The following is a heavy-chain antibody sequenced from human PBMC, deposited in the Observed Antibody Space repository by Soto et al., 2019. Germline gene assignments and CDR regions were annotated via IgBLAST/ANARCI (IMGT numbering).Heavy chain of an antibody. V-gene: IGHV1-69*01. J-gene: IGHJ4*02. D-gene: IGHD6-19*01. CDR3: AREPTPVAIAVAGAVDH. CDR1: GGTFSSYA. Sequence: QVQLVQSGAEVKKHGSSVKVSCKASGGTFSSYAISWVRQAPGQVLEWLGGIIPIFGTANYAQKFQGRVTITADESTSTAYMELSSVRSEDTAVYYCAREPTPVAIAVAGAVDHWGQGTLVTVSS. CDR2: IIPIFGTA.